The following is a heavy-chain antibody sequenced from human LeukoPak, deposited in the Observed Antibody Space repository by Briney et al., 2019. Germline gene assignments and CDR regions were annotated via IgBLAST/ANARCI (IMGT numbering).Heavy chain of an antibody. D-gene: IGHD4-17*01. Sequence: GGSLRLSCAASGFIFDDYAMHWVRQGPGKGVVWVSGISWNSGRVDYADSVKGRFTISKDKAKSSLYLQMNSLTAEDTALYYCAKTTSTVISDVFDIWGQGTMVTVSS. CDR3: AKTTSTVISDVFDI. V-gene: IGHV3-9*01. CDR1: GFIFDDYA. J-gene: IGHJ3*02. CDR2: ISWNSGRV.